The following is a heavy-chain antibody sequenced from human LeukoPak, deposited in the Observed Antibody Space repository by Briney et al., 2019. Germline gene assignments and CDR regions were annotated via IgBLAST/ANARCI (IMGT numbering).Heavy chain of an antibody. D-gene: IGHD3-10*01. Sequence: PGGSLRLSCAASGFTFSHFAMHWVRQAPGKGLEWVAVISYDGKKNYYADSVKGRFTLTRDDSANTLSLQMNSLRAEDPAVYYCVRGSKIRGVIPEGDFDYWGQGTLVTVSS. J-gene: IGHJ4*02. CDR3: VRGSKIRGVIPEGDFDY. CDR2: ISYDGKKN. CDR1: GFTFSHFA. V-gene: IGHV3-30*03.